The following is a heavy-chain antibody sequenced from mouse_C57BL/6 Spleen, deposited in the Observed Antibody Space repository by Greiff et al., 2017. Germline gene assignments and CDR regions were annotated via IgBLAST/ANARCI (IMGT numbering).Heavy chain of an antibody. Sequence: EVKVEESGGGLVKPGGSLQLSCAASGFTFSDYGMHWVRQAPEKGLEWVAYISSGSSTIYYADTVKGRFTISRDNAKNTLFLQMTSLRSEDTAMYYCARNLLRRGYYAMDYWGQGTSVTVSS. V-gene: IGHV5-17*01. CDR2: ISSGSSTI. CDR3: ARNLLRRGYYAMDY. CDR1: GFTFSDYG. J-gene: IGHJ4*01. D-gene: IGHD1-1*01.